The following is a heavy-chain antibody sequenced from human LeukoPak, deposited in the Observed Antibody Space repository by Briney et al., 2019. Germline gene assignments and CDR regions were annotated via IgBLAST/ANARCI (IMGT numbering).Heavy chain of an antibody. CDR2: IRYDGTNK. D-gene: IGHD1-26*01. V-gene: IGHV3-30*02. Sequence: GGSLRLSCAASGFTFSSYGMHWVRQAPGKGLEWVAFIRYDGTNKYYAESVKGRFTISRDNSKNTLYVQMNSLRAEDTAVYYCASSSGSYFDYWGQGTLVTVSS. CDR1: GFTFSSYG. J-gene: IGHJ4*02. CDR3: ASSSGSYFDY.